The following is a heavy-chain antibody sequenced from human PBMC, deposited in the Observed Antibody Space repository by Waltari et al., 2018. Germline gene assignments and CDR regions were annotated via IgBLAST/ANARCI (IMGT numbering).Heavy chain of an antibody. V-gene: IGHV3-48*03. CDR1: GFTFSSYE. Sequence: EVQLVESGGGLVQPGGSLRLSCAASGFTFSSYEMNWVRQAPGKGLEWVSYISSSGSTIYYADSVKGRFTISRDNAKNSLYLQMNSLRAEDTAVYYCARDAVTPAYYYYGMDVWGQGTTVTVSS. D-gene: IGHD4-17*01. CDR2: ISSSGSTI. CDR3: ARDAVTPAYYYYGMDV. J-gene: IGHJ6*02.